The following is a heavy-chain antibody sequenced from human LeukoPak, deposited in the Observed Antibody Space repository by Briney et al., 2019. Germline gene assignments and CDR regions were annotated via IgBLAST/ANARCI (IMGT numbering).Heavy chain of an antibody. CDR1: GFTFGDYA. V-gene: IGHV3-49*04. Sequence: GRSLRLSCTASGFTFGDYAMSWVRQAPGKGLEWVGFIRSKAYGGTTEYAASVKGRFTISRDDSKSIAYLQMNSLKTEDTAVCYCTRVRQNWFDPWGQGTLVTVSS. J-gene: IGHJ5*02. CDR2: IRSKAYGGTT. CDR3: TRVRQNWFDP.